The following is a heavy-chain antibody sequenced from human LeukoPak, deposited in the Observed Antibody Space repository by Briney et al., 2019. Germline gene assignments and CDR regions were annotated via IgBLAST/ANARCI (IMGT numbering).Heavy chain of an antibody. V-gene: IGHV4-59*01. D-gene: IGHD6-13*01. J-gene: IGHJ4*02. CDR1: GGSISSYY. CDR3: ARFGYSSLDY. Sequence: PSETLSLTCTVSGGSISSYYWSWIRQPPGKGLEWIGYIYYSGSTNYNPSLKSRVTISVDTSKNQFSLKLSSVTAADTAVYYCARFGYSSLDYWGQGTLVTVSS. CDR2: IYYSGST.